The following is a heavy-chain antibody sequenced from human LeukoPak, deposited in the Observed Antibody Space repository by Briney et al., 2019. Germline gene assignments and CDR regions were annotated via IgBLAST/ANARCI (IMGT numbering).Heavy chain of an antibody. CDR3: ARVGVEMATGGGYFDY. CDR1: GFTFSSYW. V-gene: IGHV3-7*01. Sequence: QSGGSLRLSCAASGFTFSSYWMSWVRQAPGKGLEWVANIKQDGSEKYYVDSVKGRFTISRDNAKNSLYLQMNSLRAEDTAVYYCARVGVEMATGGGYFDYWGQGTLVTVSS. J-gene: IGHJ4*02. CDR2: IKQDGSEK. D-gene: IGHD5-24*01.